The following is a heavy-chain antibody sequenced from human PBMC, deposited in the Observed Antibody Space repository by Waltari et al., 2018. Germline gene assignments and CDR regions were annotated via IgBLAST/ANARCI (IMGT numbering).Heavy chain of an antibody. CDR3: AKVGKGIAATGPDF. CDR2: ISSNSITI. D-gene: IGHD6-13*01. V-gene: IGHV3-48*01. J-gene: IGHJ4*02. CDR1: GFTLSGYA. Sequence: EVQLVESGGGLVQPGGSLRLSCAASGFTLSGYAMNWVRQAPGKGLEWVSYISSNSITIYYADSVKGRFTISRDNAKNSLFLQMNSLRAEDTAVYYCAKVGKGIAATGPDFWGQGTLVTVSS.